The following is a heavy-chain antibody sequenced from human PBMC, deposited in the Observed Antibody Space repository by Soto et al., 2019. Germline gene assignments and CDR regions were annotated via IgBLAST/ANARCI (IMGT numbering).Heavy chain of an antibody. D-gene: IGHD5-12*01. Sequence: GGSLRLSCAASGFTFSSYGMHWVRQAPGKGLEWVAVISYDGSNKYYADSVKGRFTISRDNSKNTLYLQMNSLRAEDTAVYYCAKTKARDGYNNYYYYYGMDVWGQGTTVTVSS. J-gene: IGHJ6*02. CDR2: ISYDGSNK. V-gene: IGHV3-30*18. CDR1: GFTFSSYG. CDR3: AKTKARDGYNNYYYYYGMDV.